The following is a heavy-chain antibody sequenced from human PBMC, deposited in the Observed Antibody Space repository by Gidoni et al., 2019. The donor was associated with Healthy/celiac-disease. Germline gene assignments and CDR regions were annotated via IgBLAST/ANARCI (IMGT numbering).Heavy chain of an antibody. CDR1: GFTFDDYG. CDR2: INWNGGST. CDR3: ARAGYCSGGSCYSVGYYYYGMDV. D-gene: IGHD2-15*01. J-gene: IGHJ6*02. Sequence: AASGFTFDDYGMSWVRQAPGKGLEWVSCINWNGGSTGYADSVKGRFTISRDNAKNSLYLQMNSLRAEDTALYYCARAGYCSGGSCYSVGYYYYGMDVWGQGTTVTVSS. V-gene: IGHV3-20*04.